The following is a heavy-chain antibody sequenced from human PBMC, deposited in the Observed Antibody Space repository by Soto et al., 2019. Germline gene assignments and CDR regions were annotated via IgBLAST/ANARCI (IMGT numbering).Heavy chain of an antibody. CDR1: GYTFTSYV. J-gene: IGHJ4*02. CDR2: ISAYSGNT. V-gene: IGHV1-18*01. CDR3: ARTDTQYYFDY. Sequence: ASVKISCRASGYTFTSYVISWVLQAPGQGREWMGWISAYSGNTNYAQKLQGRGTMTTDTSTSTAYMELRSLRSDDTAVYYCARTDTQYYFDYGGQGTLVTVSS.